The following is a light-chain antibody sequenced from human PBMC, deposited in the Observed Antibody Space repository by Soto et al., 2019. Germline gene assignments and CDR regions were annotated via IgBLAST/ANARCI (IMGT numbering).Light chain of an antibody. CDR2: EVS. Sequence: QSALTQPASVSGSPGQSITISCTGTSNDVGGYNYVSWYQQHPGKAPKLMIYEVSDWPSGVSNRFSGSKSGNTASLTISGLQAEDEADYYCSSYASSSTPGVFGTGTQLTVL. J-gene: IGLJ1*01. CDR1: SNDVGGYNY. V-gene: IGLV2-14*01. CDR3: SSYASSSTPGV.